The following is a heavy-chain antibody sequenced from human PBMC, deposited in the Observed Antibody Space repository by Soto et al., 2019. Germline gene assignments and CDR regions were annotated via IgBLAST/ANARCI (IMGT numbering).Heavy chain of an antibody. Sequence: GGSLRLSCAASGFTFDDYAMHWVRQAPGKGLEWVSLISWDGGSTYYADSVKGRFTTSRDNSKNSLYLQMNSLRAEDTALYYCAKDTGGEVAGVYYYYGMDVWGQGTTVTVSS. D-gene: IGHD6-19*01. CDR1: GFTFDDYA. V-gene: IGHV3-43D*04. CDR2: ISWDGGST. J-gene: IGHJ6*02. CDR3: AKDTGGEVAGVYYYYGMDV.